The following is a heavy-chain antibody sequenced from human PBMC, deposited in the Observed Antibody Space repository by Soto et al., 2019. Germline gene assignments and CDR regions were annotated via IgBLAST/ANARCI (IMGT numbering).Heavy chain of an antibody. V-gene: IGHV3-7*01. CDR3: ARDLAGTRIGGLVGRN. CDR2: IKQDGSEK. J-gene: IGHJ4*02. D-gene: IGHD1-7*01. CDR1: GFTFSSYW. Sequence: ESGGGLVQPGGSLRLSCAASGFTFSSYWMSWVRQAPGKGLEWVANIKQDGSEKYYVDSVKGRFTISRDNAKNSRYLQMNSLRAEDTAVYYCARDLAGTRIGGLVGRNWGQGTLVTVSS.